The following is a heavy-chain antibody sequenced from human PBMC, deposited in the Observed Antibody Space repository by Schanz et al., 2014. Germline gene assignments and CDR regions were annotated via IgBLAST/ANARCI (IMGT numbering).Heavy chain of an antibody. CDR3: ARDRRNADLDY. CDR1: RFTVTNAW. V-gene: IGHV3-23*04. D-gene: IGHD1-1*01. CDR2: ISGSGGST. J-gene: IGHJ4*02. Sequence: EVQLVESGGGLVQPGGSLRLSCAASRFTVTNAWMSWVRQAPGKGLEWVSAISGSGGSTYYADSVKGRFTISRDNSKNTLYLEMNSLRAEDTALYYCARDRRNADLDYWGQGTLVTVSS.